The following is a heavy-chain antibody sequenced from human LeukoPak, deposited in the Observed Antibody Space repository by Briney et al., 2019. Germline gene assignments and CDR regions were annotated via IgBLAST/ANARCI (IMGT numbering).Heavy chain of an antibody. Sequence: SVKVSCKASGGTFSSYAFSWVRQAPGQGLEWMGRIIPIFGTTNYAQKFQGRVTITTDESTSTAYMELRSLRSEDTAVYYCARSRTIFGVGYYMDVWGKGTTVTVSS. CDR3: ARSRTIFGVGYYMDV. CDR1: GGTFSSYA. D-gene: IGHD3-3*01. CDR2: IIPIFGTT. V-gene: IGHV1-69*05. J-gene: IGHJ6*03.